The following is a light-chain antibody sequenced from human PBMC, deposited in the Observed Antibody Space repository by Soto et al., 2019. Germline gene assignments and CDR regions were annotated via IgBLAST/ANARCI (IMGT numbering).Light chain of an antibody. CDR2: DVT. J-gene: IGLJ1*01. V-gene: IGLV2-14*03. CDR1: SSDVGGYSY. Sequence: QSALTQPASVSGSPGQSITISCTGTSSDVGGYSYVSWYQHHPGKAPKLMIYDVTNRPSGVSDRFSVSKSGNTASLTISGLKAEDEADYYCSSYTSSDTYVFGSGTKVTVL. CDR3: SSYTSSDTYV.